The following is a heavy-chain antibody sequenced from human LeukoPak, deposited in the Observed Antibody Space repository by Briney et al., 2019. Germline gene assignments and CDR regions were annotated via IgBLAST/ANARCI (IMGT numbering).Heavy chain of an antibody. CDR3: AISSSWPNYYFDY. V-gene: IGHV3-23*01. CDR1: GLTFNTYA. J-gene: IGHJ4*02. Sequence: GGSLRLSCAASGLTFNTYAMNWVRQAPGKGLEWVSVISGFGGNTDYTDSVRGRFTISRDNAKHTLFLQMNSLRVEDTAVYYCAISSSWPNYYFDYWGQGTLVTVSS. CDR2: ISGFGGNT. D-gene: IGHD6-13*01.